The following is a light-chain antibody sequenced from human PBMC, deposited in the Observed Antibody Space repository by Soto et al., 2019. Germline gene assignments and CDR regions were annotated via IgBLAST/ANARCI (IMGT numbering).Light chain of an antibody. CDR1: HSVSSN. Sequence: IVVTQSPSTLSVSTGERATLSCRASHSVSSNLAWYQQKPGQAPRLLIYGASTRATGIPARFSGSGSGTEFTLTISSLQSEDFAVYYCQQYNNWPPWTFGQGTKVDIK. J-gene: IGKJ1*01. CDR2: GAS. V-gene: IGKV3-15*01. CDR3: QQYNNWPPWT.